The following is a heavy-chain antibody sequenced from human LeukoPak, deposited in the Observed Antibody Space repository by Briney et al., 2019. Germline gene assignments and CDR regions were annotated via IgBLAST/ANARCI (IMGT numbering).Heavy chain of an antibody. CDR3: ATHYYSIPI. Sequence: SVKVSCKASGGTFSSYAISWVRQAPGQGLEWMGGIIPIFGTANYAQKFQGRVTMTEDTSTDTAYMELSSLRSEDTAVYYCATHYYSIPIWGQGTMVTVSS. J-gene: IGHJ3*02. CDR1: GGTFSSYA. CDR2: IIPIFGTA. D-gene: IGHD3-10*01. V-gene: IGHV1-69*06.